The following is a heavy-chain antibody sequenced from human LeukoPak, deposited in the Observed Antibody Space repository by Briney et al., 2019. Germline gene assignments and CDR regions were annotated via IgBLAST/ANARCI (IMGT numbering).Heavy chain of an antibody. J-gene: IGHJ4*02. V-gene: IGHV4-39*01. D-gene: IGHD3-22*01. CDR1: GGSISSSSYY. CDR2: IYYSGST. CDR3: ARLGSGYYYVNFDY. Sequence: SETLSLTCTVSGGSISSSSYYWGWIRQPPGKGPEWIGSIYYSGSTYYNPSLKSRVTISVDTSKNQFSLKLSSVTAADTAVYYCARLGSGYYYVNFDYWGQGTLVTVSS.